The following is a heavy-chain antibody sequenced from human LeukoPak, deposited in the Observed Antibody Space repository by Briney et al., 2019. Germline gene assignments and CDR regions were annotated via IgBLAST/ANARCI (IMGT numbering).Heavy chain of an antibody. CDR1: GFPFSNYA. Sequence: GGSLRLSCAASGFPFSNYAMGWVRQAPGKGLEWVSGINGNGDSSYYADSVKGRFTISRDNSKSALYLQLNSLRAEDTAVYYCAKRDAYDSSGFSPLFDYWGQGALVTVSS. J-gene: IGHJ4*02. CDR3: AKRDAYDSSGFSPLFDY. CDR2: INGNGDSS. V-gene: IGHV3-23*01. D-gene: IGHD3-22*01.